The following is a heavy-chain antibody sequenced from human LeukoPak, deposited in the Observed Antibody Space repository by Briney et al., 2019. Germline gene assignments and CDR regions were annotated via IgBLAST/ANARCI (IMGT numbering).Heavy chain of an antibody. J-gene: IGHJ4*02. V-gene: IGHV3-30*02. CDR3: AKDSSGSSWYWDY. D-gene: IGHD6-13*01. CDR1: GFSFSSYG. CDR2: IRYDGSNK. Sequence: GGSLRLSCAASGFSFSSYGMHWVRQAPGKGLEWVTFIRYDGSNKYYADSVKGRFTISRDNSKNTLYLQMNSLRTEDTAVYYCAKDSSGSSWYWDYWGQGTQVTVSS.